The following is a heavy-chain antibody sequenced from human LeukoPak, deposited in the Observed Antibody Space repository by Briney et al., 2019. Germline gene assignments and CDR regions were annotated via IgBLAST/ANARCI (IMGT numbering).Heavy chain of an antibody. CDR1: GGSISSYY. Sequence: SETLSLTCTVSGGSISSYYWSWIRQPPGKGLEWIGYIYYSGSTNHNPSLKSRVTISVDTSRNQFSLKLSSVTAADTAVYYCARHRFLEWLLDFDYWGQGTLVTVSS. J-gene: IGHJ4*02. CDR3: ARHRFLEWLLDFDY. V-gene: IGHV4-59*08. D-gene: IGHD3-3*01. CDR2: IYYSGST.